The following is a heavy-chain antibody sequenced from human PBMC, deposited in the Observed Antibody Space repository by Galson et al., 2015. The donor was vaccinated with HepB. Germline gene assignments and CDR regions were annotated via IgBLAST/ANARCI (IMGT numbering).Heavy chain of an antibody. D-gene: IGHD1-26*01. CDR3: ARETGWGSYDAFDI. CDR1: GYTFTSYG. CDR2: ISAYNGNT. J-gene: IGHJ3*02. V-gene: IGHV1-18*01. Sequence: SVKVSCKASGYTFTSYGISWVRQAPGQGLEWMGWISAYNGNTNYAQKLQGTVTMTTDTSTSTAYMELTSLRSDDTAVYYCARETGWGSYDAFDIWGQGTMVTVSS.